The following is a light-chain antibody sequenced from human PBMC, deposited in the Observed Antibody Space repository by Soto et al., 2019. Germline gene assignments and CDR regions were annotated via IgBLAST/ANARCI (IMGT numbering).Light chain of an antibody. J-gene: IGKJ1*01. Sequence: DIQMTQSPSTLSASVGDGVTITCRASQSISTWLAWYQQKPGKAPKLLIYDASSLQSGVPSRLSGSASGTEFTLTISSLQPDDFATYYCQQYNSYSQTFGQGTKVDIK. V-gene: IGKV1-5*01. CDR2: DAS. CDR3: QQYNSYSQT. CDR1: QSISTW.